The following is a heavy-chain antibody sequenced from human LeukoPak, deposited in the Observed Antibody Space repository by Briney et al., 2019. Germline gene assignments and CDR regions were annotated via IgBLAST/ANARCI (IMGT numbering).Heavy chain of an antibody. CDR3: ARVGELQGDDYFDY. Sequence: GGSLRLSCAASGFTFSSYAMHWVRQAPGKGLEWVAVISYDGSNKYYADSVKGRFTISRDNSKNTLYLQMNSLRAEDTAVYYCARVGELQGDDYFDYWGQGTLVTVSS. CDR2: ISYDGSNK. CDR1: GFTFSSYA. D-gene: IGHD1-26*01. J-gene: IGHJ4*02. V-gene: IGHV3-30*04.